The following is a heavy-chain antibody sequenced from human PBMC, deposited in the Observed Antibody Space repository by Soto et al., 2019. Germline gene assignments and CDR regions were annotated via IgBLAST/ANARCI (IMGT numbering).Heavy chain of an antibody. J-gene: IGHJ6*02. CDR1: GGSISSYY. D-gene: IGHD1-20*01. CDR2: IYYSGIT. CDR3: ARYKSNYYYGMDV. Sequence: PSETLPLTCTVSGGSISSYYWSWIRQPPGKGLEWIGYIYYSGITNYNPSLKSRVTISVDTSKNQFSLKLSSVTAADTAAYYCARYKSNYYYGMDVWGQGTTVTVSS. V-gene: IGHV4-59*01.